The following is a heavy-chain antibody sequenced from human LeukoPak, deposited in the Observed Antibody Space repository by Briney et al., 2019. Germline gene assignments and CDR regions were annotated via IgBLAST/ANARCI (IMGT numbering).Heavy chain of an antibody. V-gene: IGHV3-23*01. Sequence: GGSLRLSCAASGLTFSSYAMKWVRQAPGKGLEWVSTISGSGAGTYYADSVKGWFTISRDNSKNTVYLQMNSLRADDTAIYYCAKGDYGYYYYMDVWGKGTTVTVSS. CDR3: AKGDYGYYYYMDV. J-gene: IGHJ6*03. D-gene: IGHD4-17*01. CDR1: GLTFSSYA. CDR2: ISGSGAGT.